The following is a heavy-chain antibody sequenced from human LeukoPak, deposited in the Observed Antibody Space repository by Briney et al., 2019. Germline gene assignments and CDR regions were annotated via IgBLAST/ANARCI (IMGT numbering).Heavy chain of an antibody. D-gene: IGHD4-17*01. Sequence: PGGSLRLSCAASGFTFSDYYMSWIRQAPGKGLEWISYISSSSSSTKYADSVKGRFTISRDNAKVSLYLEMNSLRAEDTAVYYCARGLRRGDYWGQGTLVTVSS. V-gene: IGHV3-11*06. J-gene: IGHJ4*02. CDR3: ARGLRRGDY. CDR1: GFTFSDYY. CDR2: ISSSSSST.